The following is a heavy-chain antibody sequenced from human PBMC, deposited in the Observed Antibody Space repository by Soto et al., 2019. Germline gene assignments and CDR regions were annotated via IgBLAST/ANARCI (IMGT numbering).Heavy chain of an antibody. CDR2: ISYDGSNK. J-gene: IGHJ6*02. D-gene: IGHD3-3*01. CDR1: GFTFSSYA. CDR3: ARDLGGYPPGPYDFWGYYGMDV. Sequence: QVQLVESGGGVVQPGRSLRLSCAASGFTFSSYAMHWVRQAPGKGLEWVAVISYDGSNKYYADSVKGRFTISRDNSKNTVYLQMNSLRAEGTAVYYCARDLGGYPPGPYDFWGYYGMDVWGQGTTVTVSS. V-gene: IGHV3-30-3*01.